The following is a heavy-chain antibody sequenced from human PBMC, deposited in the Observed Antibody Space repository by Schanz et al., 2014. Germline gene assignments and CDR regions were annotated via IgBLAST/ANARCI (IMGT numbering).Heavy chain of an antibody. CDR2: IWYDGNNK. CDR1: GFTFSIYG. V-gene: IGHV3-33*08. D-gene: IGHD3-16*01. Sequence: VQLLESGGGLVQPGGSLRLSCAASGFTFSIYGMSWVRQAPGKGLEWVAFIWYDGNNKKYADSVKGRFTISRDNFKNTLCTHIDSLRSEDTAVSSFASCIITVDSECDIGAFDNWGQGTLVTVSS. J-gene: IGHJ4*03. CDR3: ASCIITVDSECDIGAFDN.